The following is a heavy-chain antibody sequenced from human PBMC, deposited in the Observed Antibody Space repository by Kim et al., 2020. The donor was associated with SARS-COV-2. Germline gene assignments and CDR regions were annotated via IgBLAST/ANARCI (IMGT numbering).Heavy chain of an antibody. CDR2: IYYSGST. D-gene: IGHD3-3*01. CDR3: ARAETRITIFGVVIILAFDI. Sequence: SEILSLTCTVSGGSISSGGYYWSWIRQHPGKGLEWIGYIYYSGSTYYNPSLKSRVTISVDTSKNQFSLKLSSVTAADTAVYYCARAETRITIFGVVIILAFDIWGQGTMVTVSS. J-gene: IGHJ3*02. V-gene: IGHV4-31*03. CDR1: GGSISSGGYY.